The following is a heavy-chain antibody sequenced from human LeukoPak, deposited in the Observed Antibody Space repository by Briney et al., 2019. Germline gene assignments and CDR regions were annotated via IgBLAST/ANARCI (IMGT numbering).Heavy chain of an antibody. CDR1: GGFISSYY. D-gene: IGHD5-24*01. J-gene: IGHJ3*02. Sequence: SETLSLTCTVSGGFISSYYWSWIRQPPGKGLEWIGSIYYSGSTYYNPSLKSRVTISVDTSKNQFSLKLSSVTAADTAVYYCATLQRWVQLSAFDIWGQGTMVTVSS. CDR2: IYYSGST. CDR3: ATLQRWVQLSAFDI. V-gene: IGHV4-59*05.